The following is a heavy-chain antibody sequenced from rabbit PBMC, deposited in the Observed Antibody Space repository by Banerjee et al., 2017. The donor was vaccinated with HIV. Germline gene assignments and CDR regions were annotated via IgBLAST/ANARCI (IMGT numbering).Heavy chain of an antibody. V-gene: IGHV1S7*01. CDR2: IDPIFGST. J-gene: IGHJ4*01. CDR1: GFIFSSYG. Sequence: QLVESGGGLVQPGGSLKLSCKASGFIFSSYGMGWVRQAPGKGLEVIGYIDPIFGSTSHARWANARSPFSSNNAQSPLYLQLNSLTAADTATYFCVKNFNWGGPGTLVPVS. CDR3: VKNFNW.